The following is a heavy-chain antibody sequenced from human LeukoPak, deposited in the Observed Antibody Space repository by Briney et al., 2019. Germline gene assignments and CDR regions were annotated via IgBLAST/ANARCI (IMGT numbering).Heavy chain of an antibody. Sequence: PSETLSLTCTVSGGSISSSSYYWGWIRQPPGKGLEWIGSIYYSGSTYYNPSLKSRVTISVDTSKNQFSLKLSSVTAADTAVYYCARQGTEGRRITMVRANDWGQGTLVTVSS. D-gene: IGHD3-10*01. J-gene: IGHJ4*02. CDR2: IYYSGST. V-gene: IGHV4-39*01. CDR1: GGSISSSSYY. CDR3: ARQGTEGRRITMVRAND.